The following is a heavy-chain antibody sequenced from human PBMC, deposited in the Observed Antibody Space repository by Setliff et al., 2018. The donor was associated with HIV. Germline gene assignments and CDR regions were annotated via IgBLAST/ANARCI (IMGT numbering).Heavy chain of an antibody. V-gene: IGHV3-23*01. CDR3: AKDRRYYYGSGSYAAET. CDR2: ISGSAGTT. D-gene: IGHD3-10*01. Sequence: GGSLRLSCAASGFTFSNYAMSWVRQAPGKGLEWVSGISGSAGTTYYADSVKGRFTISRDNSKNTLYLQMNSLRAEDTAVDYCAKDRRYYYGSGSYAAETWGQGTLVTVSS. CDR1: GFTFSNYA. J-gene: IGHJ5*02.